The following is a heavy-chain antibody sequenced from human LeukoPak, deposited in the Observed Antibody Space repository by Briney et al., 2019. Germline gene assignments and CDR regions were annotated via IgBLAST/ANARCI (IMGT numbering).Heavy chain of an antibody. CDR2: IYYSGST. J-gene: IGHJ4*02. CDR3: AREAWYTSGWYWGLDY. Sequence: PSETLSLTCTVSADSISDYYWSWIRQPPGKGLEWIGCIYYSGSTNYNPSLKSRVTISVDTSKNQFSLKLNSVTAADTAVYYCAREAWYTSGWYWGLDYWGQGTLVTVSS. CDR1: ADSISDYY. V-gene: IGHV4-59*01. D-gene: IGHD6-19*01.